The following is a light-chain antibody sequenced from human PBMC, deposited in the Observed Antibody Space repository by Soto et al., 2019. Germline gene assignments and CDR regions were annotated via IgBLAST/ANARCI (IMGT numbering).Light chain of an antibody. CDR1: SSDVGGYNY. CDR3: CSYAGSYTYAV. V-gene: IGLV2-11*01. CDR2: DVT. J-gene: IGLJ2*01. Sequence: QSALTQPRSVSGSPGQSVTISCTGTSSDVGGYNYVSWYQQHPGKAPKVIIYDVTKRPSGVPDRFSGSKSGNRASLTISGLQAEDEADYYCCSYAGSYTYAVFGGGTKLTVL.